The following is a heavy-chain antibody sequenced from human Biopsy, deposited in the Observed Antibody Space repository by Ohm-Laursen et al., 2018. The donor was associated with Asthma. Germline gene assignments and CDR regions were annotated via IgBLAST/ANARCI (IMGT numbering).Heavy chain of an antibody. J-gene: IGHJ6*02. CDR2: ISRANPWTDSTI. CDR1: GFSFSDYA. D-gene: IGHD5-12*01. V-gene: IGHV3-11*01. Sequence: SLRLSCAASGFSFSDYAMSWVRQAPGKGLEWVAYISRANPWTDSTIYYADSVKGRFTISRDNAKDLLYLQMNSLRAEDTAVYYCARGYSGSDRIVYYYSGLEVWGQGTTVTVSS. CDR3: ARGYSGSDRIVYYYSGLEV.